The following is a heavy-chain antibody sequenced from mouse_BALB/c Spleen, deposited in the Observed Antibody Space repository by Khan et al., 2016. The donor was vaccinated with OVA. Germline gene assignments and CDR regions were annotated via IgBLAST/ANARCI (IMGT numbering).Heavy chain of an antibody. CDR2: ILPGSGDT. Sequence: QLQQSGAELMKPGASVKISCKATGFTFSNYWIEWVKQRPGHGLEWIGQILPGSGDTNYNAKFEGKATFTADTSSNTGYMQLSRLTSEDSAVYYYGLDGSGRDYWGQGTTLTVSS. D-gene: IGHD1-1*01. CDR3: GLDGSGRDY. CDR1: GFTFSNYW. J-gene: IGHJ2*01. V-gene: IGHV1-9*01.